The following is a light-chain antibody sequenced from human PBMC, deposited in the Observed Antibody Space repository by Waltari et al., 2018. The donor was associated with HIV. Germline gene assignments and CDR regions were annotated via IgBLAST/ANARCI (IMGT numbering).Light chain of an antibody. Sequence: LTQPRSVSGSPGQSVTISCTGTSNDVGAYGFVSWYQQHPGKAPRLMIFDVISRPSGVPDRFSGSKSGSTASLTISGLQAEDEADYYCSSYAGSYIWVFGGGTKLTVL. V-gene: IGLV2-11*01. CDR2: DVI. CDR1: SNDVGAYGF. J-gene: IGLJ3*02. CDR3: SSYAGSYIWV.